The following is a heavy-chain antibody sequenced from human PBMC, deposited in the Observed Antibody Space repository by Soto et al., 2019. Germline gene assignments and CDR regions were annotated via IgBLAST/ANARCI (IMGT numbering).Heavy chain of an antibody. Sequence: QVQLVQSGAEVKKPGASVKVSCTTYGYTFSDYFLHWVRQAPGQGPEWMGFINPKRGGTEYAPKFQGRVTMTRDTSSSTVYRYLSGLTSDDTAIYYCARDSGIPGRYWYFGLWGRGTLVTVSS. D-gene: IGHD3-9*01. CDR1: GYTFSDYF. J-gene: IGHJ2*01. V-gene: IGHV1-2*02. CDR2: INPKRGGT. CDR3: ARDSGIPGRYWYFGL.